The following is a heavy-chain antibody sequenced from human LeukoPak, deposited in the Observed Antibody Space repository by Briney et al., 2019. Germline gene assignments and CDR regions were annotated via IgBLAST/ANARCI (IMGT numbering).Heavy chain of an antibody. J-gene: IGHJ3*02. D-gene: IGHD2-21*02. V-gene: IGHV3-21*01. CDR2: ISSSSSYI. Sequence: GGSLRLSCAASGFTFSSFTMNWARQAPGKGLEWVSYISSSSSYIYYTDSVKGRFTISRDNAKNSLYLQMNSPRAEDTAVYYCARDLGGPYCGGDCYSPSAFDIWGQGTMVTVSS. CDR1: GFTFSSFT. CDR3: ARDLGGPYCGGDCYSPSAFDI.